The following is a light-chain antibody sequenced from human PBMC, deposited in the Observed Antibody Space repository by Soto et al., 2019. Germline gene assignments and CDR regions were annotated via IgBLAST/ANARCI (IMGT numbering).Light chain of an antibody. CDR1: QSVSSSY. Sequence: EIVLTQSPGTLSLSPGERATLSCRASQSVSSSYLAWYQQKPGQAPSLLIYGASSRATGIPDRFSGSGSGTDFTLTISRLEPEYFAVYYCQQYGSSYTFGQGTKLEIK. V-gene: IGKV3-20*01. CDR2: GAS. J-gene: IGKJ2*01. CDR3: QQYGSSYT.